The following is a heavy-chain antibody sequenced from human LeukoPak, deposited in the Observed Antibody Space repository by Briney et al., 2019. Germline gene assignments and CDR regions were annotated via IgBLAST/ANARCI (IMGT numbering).Heavy chain of an antibody. D-gene: IGHD2-21*02. CDR2: IYTSGST. CDR1: GGSISSYY. V-gene: IGHV4-4*07. CDR3: ARGDWEGYYYYYMDV. J-gene: IGHJ6*03. Sequence: PSETLSLTCTVSGGSISSYYWSWIRQPAGKGLEWIGRIYTSGSTNYNPSLKSRVTMSVDTSKNQFSLKLSSVTAADTAVYYCARGDWEGYYYYYMDVWGKGTTVTISS.